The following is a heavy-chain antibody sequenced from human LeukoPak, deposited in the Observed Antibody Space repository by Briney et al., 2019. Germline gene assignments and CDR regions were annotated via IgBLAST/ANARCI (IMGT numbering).Heavy chain of an antibody. CDR2: ISYDGSNK. D-gene: IGHD2-2*01. J-gene: IGHJ5*02. CDR3: ARDGGGPKYQLLRNWFDP. CDR1: GFTFSSYA. Sequence: GGSLRLSCAASGFTFSSYAMHWVRQAPGKGLEWVAVISYDGSNKYYADSVKGRFTISRDNSKNTLYLQMNSLRAEDTAVYYCARDGGGPKYQLLRNWFDPWGQGTLVTVSS. V-gene: IGHV3-30-3*01.